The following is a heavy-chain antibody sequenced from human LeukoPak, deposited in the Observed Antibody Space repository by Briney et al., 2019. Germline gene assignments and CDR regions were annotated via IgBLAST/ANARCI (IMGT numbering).Heavy chain of an antibody. J-gene: IGHJ4*02. CDR3: AKDSSSGLFYFDY. CDR2: ISYDGSNK. Sequence: GGSLRLSCAASGFTFSSYGMHWVRQAPGEGLEWVAVISYDGSNKYYAHSVKGRFTISRDNSKNTLYLQMNSLRAEDTAVYYCAKDSSSGLFYFDYWGQGTLVTVSS. D-gene: IGHD3-22*01. CDR1: GFTFSSYG. V-gene: IGHV3-30*18.